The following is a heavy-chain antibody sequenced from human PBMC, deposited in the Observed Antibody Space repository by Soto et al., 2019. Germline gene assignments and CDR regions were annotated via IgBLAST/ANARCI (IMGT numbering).Heavy chain of an antibody. Sequence: SETLSLTCTVSGGSMSSYYWSYIRQPAGKGLEWIGRIYMSGITDYNPSLKSRVTMSVDTSKNQFSLKLSSVTAADTAVYYCARTAAKIPTTFDYWGQGTLVTVSS. CDR3: ARTAAKIPTTFDY. J-gene: IGHJ4*02. V-gene: IGHV4-4*07. CDR1: GGSMSSYY. D-gene: IGHD1-1*01. CDR2: IYMSGIT.